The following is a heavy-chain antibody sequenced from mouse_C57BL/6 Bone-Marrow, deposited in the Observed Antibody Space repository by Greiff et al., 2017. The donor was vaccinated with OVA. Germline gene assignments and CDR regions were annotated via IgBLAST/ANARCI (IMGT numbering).Heavy chain of an antibody. Sequence: LQQSGAELVRPGSSVKLSCKASYFAFMACSMHWVKQSPGHGLEWIGSFTMYSDATEYSENFKGKATLTANTSSSTAYMERSSLTSEDSAVYYCATGGHYCGSAYWYFDVWGTGTTVTVSS. D-gene: IGHD1-1*01. V-gene: IGHV1-49*01. CDR1: YFAFMACS. CDR3: ATGGHYCGSAYWYFDV. CDR2: FTMYSDAT. J-gene: IGHJ1*03.